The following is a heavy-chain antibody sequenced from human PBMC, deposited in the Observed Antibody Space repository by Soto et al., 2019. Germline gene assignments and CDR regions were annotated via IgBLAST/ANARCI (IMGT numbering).Heavy chain of an antibody. CDR3: ATTPSTMVQEVGYYHYGLKA. Sequence: ASVKVSCKVSGYTLTELSMHWVRQAGGEGLEWMGGFEPEDGETIYAQKFQGRVTMTEDTSTDTAYMELSSLRSEDTAVYYCATTPSTMVQEVGYYHYGLKAWGQGTKVTVPS. J-gene: IGHJ6*02. D-gene: IGHD3-10*01. CDR1: GYTLTELS. CDR2: FEPEDGET. V-gene: IGHV1-24*01.